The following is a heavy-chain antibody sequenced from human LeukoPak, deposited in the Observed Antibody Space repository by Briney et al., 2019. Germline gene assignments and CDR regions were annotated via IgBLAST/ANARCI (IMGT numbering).Heavy chain of an antibody. Sequence: SETLSLTCTVSGDSIRSYSWSWIRQPPGGGLGWLGYISYSGSTKYNPSFKSRVAISGDTSKNQFSLKMTSVTAADTAMYYCARNAVAGQHNWFDPWGQGLRVTVSS. J-gene: IGHJ5*02. D-gene: IGHD6-13*01. V-gene: IGHV4-59*01. CDR3: ARNAVAGQHNWFDP. CDR1: GDSIRSYS. CDR2: ISYSGST.